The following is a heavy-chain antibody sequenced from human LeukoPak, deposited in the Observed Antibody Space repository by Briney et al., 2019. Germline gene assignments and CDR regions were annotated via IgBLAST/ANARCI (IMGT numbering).Heavy chain of an antibody. D-gene: IGHD5-12*01. V-gene: IGHV3-21*01. J-gene: IGHJ4*02. CDR1: GFTFTSYS. Sequence: GGSLRLSCAASGFTFTSYSMNWVRQAPGKGLEWVSSISSSSSYIYYADSVKGRFTISRDNSKNTLYLQMNSLRAEDTAVYYCARGPSGYHNTGGQGTLVTVSS. CDR3: ARGPSGYHNT. CDR2: ISSSSSYI.